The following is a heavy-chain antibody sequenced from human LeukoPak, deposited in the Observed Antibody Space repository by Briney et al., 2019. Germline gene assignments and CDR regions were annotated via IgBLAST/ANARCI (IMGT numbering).Heavy chain of an antibody. Sequence: GGSLRLSCAASGFTFSTYEMNWVRQAPGKGLEWVSYISSSGSTIYYADSVKGRFTISRDNAKNSLYLQMNSLRAEDMALYYCAKDMTAYCGGDCYSAYAFDIWGQGTMVTVSS. D-gene: IGHD2-21*02. CDR3: AKDMTAYCGGDCYSAYAFDI. J-gene: IGHJ3*02. CDR2: ISSSGSTI. CDR1: GFTFSTYE. V-gene: IGHV3-48*03.